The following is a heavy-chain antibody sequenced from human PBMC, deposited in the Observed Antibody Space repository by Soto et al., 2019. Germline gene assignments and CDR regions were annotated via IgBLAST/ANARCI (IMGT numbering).Heavy chain of an antibody. J-gene: IGHJ4*02. Sequence: VKVSCKASGYTFTSYVISWVRQAPGQGLEWMGCISAYNGNTNYAQKLQGRVTMTTDTSTSTAYMELRSLRSDDTAVYYCARTAAFRYSYGIDYWGQGTLVTVSS. D-gene: IGHD5-18*01. CDR2: ISAYNGNT. CDR1: GYTFTSYV. V-gene: IGHV1-18*01. CDR3: ARTAAFRYSYGIDY.